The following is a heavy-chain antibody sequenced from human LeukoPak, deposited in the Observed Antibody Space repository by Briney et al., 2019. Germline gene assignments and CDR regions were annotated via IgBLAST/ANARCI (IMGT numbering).Heavy chain of an antibody. CDR3: AKELLWFGELLIGYGMDV. J-gene: IGHJ6*02. CDR1: GFTFSSYS. D-gene: IGHD3-10*01. V-gene: IGHV3-21*04. Sequence: PGGSLRLSCAASGFTFSSYSMNWVRQAPGKGLEWVSSISSSSSYIYYADSVKGRFTISRDNSKNTLYLQMNSLRAEDTAVYYCAKELLWFGELLIGYGMDVWGQGTTVTVSS. CDR2: ISSSSSYI.